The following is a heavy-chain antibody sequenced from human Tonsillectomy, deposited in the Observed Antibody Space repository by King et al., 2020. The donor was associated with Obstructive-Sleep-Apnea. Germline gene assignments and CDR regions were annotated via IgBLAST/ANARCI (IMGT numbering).Heavy chain of an antibody. CDR1: GGSISSSGYY. CDR3: ARRGYCTSTSCYFRPYYFDF. Sequence: QLQESGPGLVKPSETLSLTCTVSGGSISSSGYYWGWIRQPPGKGLEWIAIIYYSGSTYYNPSLKRRVTISMDTSKNQFSLKLNSVTAADTAVYYCARRGYCTSTSCYFRPYYFDFWGQGTLVTVSS. D-gene: IGHD2-2*01. V-gene: IGHV4-39*07. J-gene: IGHJ4*02. CDR2: IYYSGST.